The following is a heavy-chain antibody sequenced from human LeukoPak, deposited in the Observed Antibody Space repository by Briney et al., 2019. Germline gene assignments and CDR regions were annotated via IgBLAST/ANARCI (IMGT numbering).Heavy chain of an antibody. J-gene: IGHJ4*02. D-gene: IGHD1-26*01. CDR1: GFTVSSNY. CDR2: IYSGGST. V-gene: IGHV3-53*01. Sequence: PGGSLRLSCAASGFTVSSNYMSWVRQAPGKGLEWVSVIYSGGSTYYADSVKGRFTISRDNSKNTLYLQMNSLRAEDTAVYYCARDQVGATWGGIDYWGQGTLVTVSS. CDR3: ARDQVGATWGGIDY.